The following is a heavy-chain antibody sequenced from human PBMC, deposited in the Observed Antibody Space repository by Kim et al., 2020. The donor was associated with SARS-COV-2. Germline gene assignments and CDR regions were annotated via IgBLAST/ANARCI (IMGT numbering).Heavy chain of an antibody. Sequence: GGSLRLSCAASGFIFKNYEMNWIRQAPGKGLEWISYVSSSETFIYYADSVKGRFTISRDNAKNLLYLQMNSLRAEDTAVYYCTRGEYCSGGCCLNEYWGLGTVVTVSS. CDR1: GFIFKNYE. CDR2: VSSSETFI. J-gene: IGHJ4*02. CDR3: TRGEYCSGGCCLNEY. V-gene: IGHV3-48*03. D-gene: IGHD2-15*01.